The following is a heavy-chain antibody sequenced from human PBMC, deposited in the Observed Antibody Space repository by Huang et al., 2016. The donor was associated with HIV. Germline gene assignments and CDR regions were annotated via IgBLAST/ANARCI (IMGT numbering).Heavy chain of an antibody. D-gene: IGHD3-22*01. CDR1: GYTFTSYG. V-gene: IGHV1-18*01. CDR3: ARDPKYHRIGYYRQRRGIDI. J-gene: IGHJ3*02. Sequence: QIQLMQSGPELKQPGASVKVSCKASGYTFTSYGITWVRQAPGKGPEGRGWISASSGDTKYAQKYQGRVTLTTDTSTNIAYMELRSLRSDDTAKYYCARDPKYHRIGYYRQRRGIDIWGQGTMVIVSS. CDR2: ISASSGDT.